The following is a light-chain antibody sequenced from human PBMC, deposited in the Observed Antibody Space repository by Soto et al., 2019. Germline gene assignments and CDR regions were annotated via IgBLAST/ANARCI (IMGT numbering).Light chain of an antibody. CDR2: GAS. Sequence: EIVLTQSPGTLSLSPGERATLFCRASQSVSSSYLAWYQQKPGQAPRLLIYGASTRAAAIPDRFIGSGSGTDFALTISRLEPEDFAVYYCQQYAESPLTFGPGTKVDIK. CDR1: QSVSSSY. V-gene: IGKV3-20*01. J-gene: IGKJ3*01. CDR3: QQYAESPLT.